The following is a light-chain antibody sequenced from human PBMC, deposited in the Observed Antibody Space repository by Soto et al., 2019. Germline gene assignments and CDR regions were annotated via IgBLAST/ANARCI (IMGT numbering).Light chain of an antibody. Sequence: DIQMTQSPSSLSASVGDRVTLTCRASQSISSFLNWYQQKPGKAPKVLIYGASSLQTGVPSRFSGSGSGTDFTLTISSLQPEDSATYYCQQSHSAWTFGQGTKGEI. CDR2: GAS. CDR3: QQSHSAWT. V-gene: IGKV1-39*01. J-gene: IGKJ1*01. CDR1: QSISSF.